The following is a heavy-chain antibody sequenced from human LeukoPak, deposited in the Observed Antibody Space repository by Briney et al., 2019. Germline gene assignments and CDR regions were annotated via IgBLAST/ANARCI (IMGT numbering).Heavy chain of an antibody. J-gene: IGHJ4*02. CDR3: ARALRSLEWLSNLDY. Sequence: ASVKVSCKASGYTFTSYGISWVRQAPGQGLEWMGWISAYNGNTNYAQKLQGRVTMTTDTSTSTAYMELRSLRSDDTAVYYCARALRSLEWLSNLDYWGQGTLVTVSS. CDR2: ISAYNGNT. CDR1: GYTFTSYG. D-gene: IGHD3-3*01. V-gene: IGHV1-18*01.